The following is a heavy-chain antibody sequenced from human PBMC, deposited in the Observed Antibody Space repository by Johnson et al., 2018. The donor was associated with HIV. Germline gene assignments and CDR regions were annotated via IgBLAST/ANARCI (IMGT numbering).Heavy chain of an antibody. Sequence: QMQLVESGGGVVQPGRSLRLSCAASGFTFRSYIMHWVRQAPGEGLEWVALISYDGSNKYYADSVKGRFTISRDNSQNTLYLQMNSLRAEDTAVYYCAKDRTGAYSGSYYVIGDAFDIWGQGTMVTVSS. CDR1: GFTFRSYI. CDR3: AKDRTGAYSGSYYVIGDAFDI. D-gene: IGHD1-26*01. CDR2: ISYDGSNK. J-gene: IGHJ3*02. V-gene: IGHV3-30-3*01.